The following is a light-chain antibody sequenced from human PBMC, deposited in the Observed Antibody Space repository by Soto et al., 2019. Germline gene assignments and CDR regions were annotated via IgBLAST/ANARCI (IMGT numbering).Light chain of an antibody. CDR2: DGS. Sequence: DIQLTQSPSTLSASVGDSVTFTCRASQSISRWLAWYQQKPGKAPKLLISDGSSLEAGVSLRFSGSGSGTEFTLTINSLQTDHFGTYYCQQYNSYWTFGQGTKV. J-gene: IGKJ1*01. CDR3: QQYNSYWT. V-gene: IGKV1-5*01. CDR1: QSISRW.